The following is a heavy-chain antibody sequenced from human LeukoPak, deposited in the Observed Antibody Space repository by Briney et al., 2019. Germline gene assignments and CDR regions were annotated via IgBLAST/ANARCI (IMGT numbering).Heavy chain of an antibody. D-gene: IGHD6-13*01. V-gene: IGHV3-48*03. J-gene: IGHJ4*02. CDR1: GFTFSSYE. CDR2: ISSSGSTI. Sequence: PGGSLRLSCAASGFTFSSYEMNWVRQAPGKGLEWVSYISSSGSTINYADSVKGRFTISRDNAKNSLYLQMNSLRAEDTAVYYCARQEQQLPYFDYWGQGTLVTVSS. CDR3: ARQEQQLPYFDY.